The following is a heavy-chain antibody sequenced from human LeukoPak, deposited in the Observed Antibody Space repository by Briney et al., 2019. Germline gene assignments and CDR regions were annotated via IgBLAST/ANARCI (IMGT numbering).Heavy chain of an antibody. V-gene: IGHV4-59*01. J-gene: IGHJ4*02. CDR3: ARVTGYMIEDYFDY. CDR2: IYYSGST. D-gene: IGHD3-22*01. Sequence: PSETLSLTCTVSGGSISSYYWGWIRQPPGKGLEWIGYIYYSGSTNYNPSLKSRVTISVETSKNQFSLKLSSVTAADTAVYYCARVTGYMIEDYFDYWGQGTLVTVSS. CDR1: GGSISSYY.